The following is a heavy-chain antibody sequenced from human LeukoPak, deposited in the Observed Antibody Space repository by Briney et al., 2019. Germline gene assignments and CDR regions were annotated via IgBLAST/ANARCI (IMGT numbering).Heavy chain of an antibody. Sequence: ASVKVSCKASGYTFTGYYRHWVRQAPGQGLEWMGWINPNSGGTKYAQKFQGRVTMTRDTSISTAYIELGSLRSDDTAVYYCAKSVVEITTPCYACAEYFLHWGQGTLVTVSS. CDR2: INPNSGGT. V-gene: IGHV1-2*02. CDR1: GYTFTGYY. CDR3: AKSVVEITTPCYACAEYFLH. J-gene: IGHJ1*01. D-gene: IGHD2-2*01.